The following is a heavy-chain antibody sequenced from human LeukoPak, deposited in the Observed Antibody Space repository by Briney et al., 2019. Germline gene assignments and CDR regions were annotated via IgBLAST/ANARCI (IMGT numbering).Heavy chain of an antibody. V-gene: IGHV4-34*01. CDR3: ARDDSGSYHQLGV. D-gene: IGHD1-26*01. Sequence: SETLSLTCAVYGGSFGGYYWSWIRQPPGKGLEWIGEINHSGSTNYNPSLKSRVTISVDTSKNQFSLKLSSVTAADTAVYYCARDDSGSYHQLGVWGQGTTVTVSS. J-gene: IGHJ6*02. CDR2: INHSGST. CDR1: GGSFGGYY.